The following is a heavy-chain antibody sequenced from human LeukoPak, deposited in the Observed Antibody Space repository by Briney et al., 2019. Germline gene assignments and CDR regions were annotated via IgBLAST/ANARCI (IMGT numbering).Heavy chain of an antibody. CDR2: IKPDGSEQ. D-gene: IGHD1-26*01. V-gene: IGHV3-7*01. CDR1: GFSFSTFW. Sequence: GGSLRLSCAASGFSFSTFWMSWLRQAPERGLEWVANIKPDGSEQYYVDSVKGRFTISRDNAKNSMYLQISSLRAEDTAVYYCVRGGGLLPDYWGQGTPVTVSS. CDR3: VRGGGLLPDY. J-gene: IGHJ4*02.